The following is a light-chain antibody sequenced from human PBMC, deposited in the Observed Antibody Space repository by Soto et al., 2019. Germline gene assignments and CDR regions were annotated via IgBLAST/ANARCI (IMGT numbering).Light chain of an antibody. CDR2: GAS. CDR1: QSVSSH. V-gene: IGKV3-20*01. CDR3: QKYGSSLWA. Sequence: VITHSPSNLPVSLLERATLSFMASQSVSSHLAWYQQKPGQAPRLLIYGASSRATGIPDRFSGSGSGTDFTLTISRLEPEDFAVYYCQKYGSSLWAFGQGTTGDIK. J-gene: IGKJ1*01.